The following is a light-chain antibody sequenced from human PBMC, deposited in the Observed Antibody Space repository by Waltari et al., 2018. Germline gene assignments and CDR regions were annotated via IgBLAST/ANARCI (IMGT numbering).Light chain of an antibody. V-gene: IGKV4-1*01. Sequence: DIVMTQSPDSLAVSLGERATINCKSSQSVLYNSNNKHYLAWYQQKPGQPPKLLIYWASTRESGVPDRFSGSGSGTDFTLTISSLQAEDVAVYYCQQYYSTPWTFGQGTKVEIK. J-gene: IGKJ1*01. CDR3: QQYYSTPWT. CDR2: WAS. CDR1: QSVLYNSNNKHY.